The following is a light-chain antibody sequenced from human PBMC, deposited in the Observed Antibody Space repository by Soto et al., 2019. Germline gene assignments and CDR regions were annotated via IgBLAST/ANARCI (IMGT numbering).Light chain of an antibody. CDR2: AAS. CDR3: QQLLSYPIT. CDR1: QGISSY. V-gene: IGKV1-9*01. Sequence: DIQMTQSPSFLSASVGDRVTITCRASQGISSYLAWYQQKPGKAPKXLIYAASTLQSGVPLSFSGSGSGTSLTITISSLQPEDFETYYCQQLLSYPITFGQGTRLEIK. J-gene: IGKJ5*01.